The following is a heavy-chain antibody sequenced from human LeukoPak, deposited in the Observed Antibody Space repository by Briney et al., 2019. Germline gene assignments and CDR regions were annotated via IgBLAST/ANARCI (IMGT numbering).Heavy chain of an antibody. CDR2: IYYSGST. CDR1: NYSLKRGYY. D-gene: IGHD3-22*01. Sequence: SETLSLTCSVSNYSLKRGYYWGWIRQPPGKGLEWIGSIYYSGSTYYNPSLKSRVTISVDTSKNQFSLKLSSVTAADTAVYYCARVLLYYYDSSGYAFDIWGQGTMVTVSS. CDR3: ARVLLYYYDSSGYAFDI. J-gene: IGHJ3*02. V-gene: IGHV4-38-2*02.